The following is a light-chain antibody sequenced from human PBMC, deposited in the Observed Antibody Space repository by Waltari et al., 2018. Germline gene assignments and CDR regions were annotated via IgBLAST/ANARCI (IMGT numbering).Light chain of an antibody. CDR1: PLGATF. CDR3: QAWDTTIVV. J-gene: IGLJ2*01. Sequence: SYELPQPPSVSVSPGPTATITCSADPLGATFVACYQQKSGQSPVSVIYQDMKRPSGIPGRFSGSNSGNTATLTISGTQVDDEADFYCQAWDTTIVVFGGGTKLTVL. V-gene: IGLV3-1*01. CDR2: QDM.